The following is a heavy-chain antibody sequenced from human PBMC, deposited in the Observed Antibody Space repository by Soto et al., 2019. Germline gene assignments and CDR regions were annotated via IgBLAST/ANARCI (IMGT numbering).Heavy chain of an antibody. J-gene: IGHJ5*02. Sequence: PSQTLSGTCAISADSVSSNISTLNWIRQSPSRGLEWLRRTYYRSNCYNEYAVSVKRRITINADTSKNQFSLQLNSVTPEDTVVYYCARESRTWFDLRDQGTLVTVSS. CDR3: ARESRTWFDL. D-gene: IGHD2-2*01. V-gene: IGHV6-1*01. CDR2: TYYRSNCYN. CDR1: ADSVSSNIST.